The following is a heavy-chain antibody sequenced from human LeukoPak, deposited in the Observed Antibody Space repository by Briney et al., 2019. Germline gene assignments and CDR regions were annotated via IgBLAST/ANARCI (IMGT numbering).Heavy chain of an antibody. CDR3: ATRAYCGGDCYSDAFDI. V-gene: IGHV1-8*01. J-gene: IGHJ3*02. D-gene: IGHD2-21*02. CDR1: GYTFTNSD. CDR2: MNPNSGNR. Sequence: GASVKVSCKASGYTFTNSDINWVRQATGQGLEWMGWMNPNSGNRGYAQKFQGRVTMTMNTSISTAYMELSSLRSEDTAVYYCATRAYCGGDCYSDAFDIWGQGTMVTVSS.